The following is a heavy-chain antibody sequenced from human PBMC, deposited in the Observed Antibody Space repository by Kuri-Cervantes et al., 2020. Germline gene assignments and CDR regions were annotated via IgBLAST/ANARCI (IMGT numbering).Heavy chain of an antibody. Sequence: GESLKISCAASGFTFDEYGMSWVRQAPGKGLEWVSGINWNGGSTGYADSVKGRFTISRDNAKNSLYLQMNSLRDEDTAVYYCARDRPYSSSWYYFDYWGQGTLVTVSS. D-gene: IGHD6-13*01. J-gene: IGHJ4*02. CDR3: ARDRPYSSSWYYFDY. CDR2: INWNGGST. V-gene: IGHV3-20*04. CDR1: GFTFDEYG.